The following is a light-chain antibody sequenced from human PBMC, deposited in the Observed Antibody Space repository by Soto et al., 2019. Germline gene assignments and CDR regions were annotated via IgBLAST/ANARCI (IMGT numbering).Light chain of an antibody. CDR2: DAT. CDR1: QTISSW. CDR3: QQTYCAPLR. V-gene: IGKV1-39*01. J-gene: IGKJ1*01. Sequence: DVQMTQSPSTLSASIGDRGTITCRSSQTISSWLAWYQQKPGKAPKVLIYDATRLQSGVPSRFSGSGSGTDFDLTIPSRQGEDFETYYCQQTYCAPLRLGQRSKV.